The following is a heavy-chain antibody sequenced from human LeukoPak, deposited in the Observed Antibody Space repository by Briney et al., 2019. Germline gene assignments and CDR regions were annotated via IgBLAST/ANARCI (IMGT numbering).Heavy chain of an antibody. J-gene: IGHJ4*02. CDR3: TTDRGRTELPLFGY. V-gene: IGHV3-15*01. CDR1: GFTFSNAW. D-gene: IGHD1-7*01. Sequence: GGSLRLSCAASGFTFSNAWMSWVRQAPGKGVEWVGRIKSKTHGGATDYAAPVKGRFTISRDDSKNTLYLQMSSLKTEDTAVYYCTTDRGRTELPLFGYWGQGTLVTVSS. CDR2: IKSKTHGGAT.